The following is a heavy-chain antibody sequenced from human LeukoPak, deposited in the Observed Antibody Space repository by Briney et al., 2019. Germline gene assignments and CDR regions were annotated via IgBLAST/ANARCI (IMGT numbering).Heavy chain of an antibody. J-gene: IGHJ2*01. CDR1: GGSISNSNYY. CDR3: ARGVAVTGVPWYFDL. D-gene: IGHD6-19*01. CDR2: IYYSGST. Sequence: SETLSLTCTVSGGSISNSNYYWGWIRQPPGKGLEWIGSIYYSGSTYYNPSLKSRVTISVDTSKNHFSLKLSSVTAADTAMYYCARGVAVTGVPWYFDLWGRGTLVTVSS. V-gene: IGHV4-39*07.